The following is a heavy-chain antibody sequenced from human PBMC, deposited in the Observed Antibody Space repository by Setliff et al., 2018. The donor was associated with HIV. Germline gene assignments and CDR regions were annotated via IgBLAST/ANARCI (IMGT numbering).Heavy chain of an antibody. J-gene: IGHJ4*02. CDR2: IRYDGSNK. V-gene: IGHV3-30*02. CDR1: GFTFSSYS. CDR3: AKDGQGYCSGGSCYPDY. D-gene: IGHD2-15*01. Sequence: GGSLRLSCAASGFTFSSYSMNWVRHAPGKGLEWVAFIRYDGSNKYYVDSVKGRFTISRDNSKNTMYLQMNSLRAEDTAVYYCAKDGQGYCSGGSCYPDYWGQGTLVTVSS.